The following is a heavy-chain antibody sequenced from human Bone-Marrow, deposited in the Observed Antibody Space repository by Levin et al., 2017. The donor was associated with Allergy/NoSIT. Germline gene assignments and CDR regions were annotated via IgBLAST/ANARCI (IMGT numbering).Heavy chain of an antibody. Sequence: SETLSLTCGVSDVSISSSNWWSWVRQPPGKGLEWIGEIYHSGSTNYNPSLKSRVTISVEKSKNQFSLKLSSVTAADTAVYYCARRNVLAPGEDWFDPWSQGTLVTVSS. D-gene: IGHD7-27*01. V-gene: IGHV4-4*02. CDR1: DVSISSSNW. CDR2: IYHSGST. CDR3: ARRNVLAPGEDWFDP. J-gene: IGHJ5*02.